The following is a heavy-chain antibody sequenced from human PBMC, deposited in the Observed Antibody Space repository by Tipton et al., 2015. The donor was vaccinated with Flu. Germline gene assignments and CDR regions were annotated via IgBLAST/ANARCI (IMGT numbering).Heavy chain of an antibody. J-gene: IGHJ4*02. CDR1: GYIFTNYW. Sequence: QLVQSGAELKKPGESLKISCKTSGYIFTNYWIGWVRQMPGKGLEWMGMIYPGDSDTRYGPSSQGQVTMSVDNSISTVYLQWSSLETSDTAVYYCVRPATAYNSDDYWGQGFLVTVSS. V-gene: IGHV5-51*03. CDR3: VRPATAYNSDDY. CDR2: IYPGDSDT. D-gene: IGHD6-25*01.